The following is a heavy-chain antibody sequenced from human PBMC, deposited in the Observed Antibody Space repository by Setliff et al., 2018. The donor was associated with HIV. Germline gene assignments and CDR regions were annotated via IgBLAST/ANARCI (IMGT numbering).Heavy chain of an antibody. D-gene: IGHD2-8*01. CDR1: GFTFSSYW. CDR2: INSDGSST. J-gene: IGHJ6*02. CDR3: ARGGVYAIDYYYGMDV. V-gene: IGHV3-74*01. Sequence: GGSLRLSCAASGFTFSSYWMHWVRQAPGKGLVWVSRINSDGSSTSYADSVKGRFTISRDNAKNTLYLQMNSLRAEDTAVYYCARGGVYAIDYYYGMDVWGQGTTGTVSS.